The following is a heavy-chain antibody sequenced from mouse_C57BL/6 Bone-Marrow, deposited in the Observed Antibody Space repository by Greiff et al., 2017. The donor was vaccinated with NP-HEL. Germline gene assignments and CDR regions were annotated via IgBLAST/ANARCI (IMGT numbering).Heavy chain of an antibody. Sequence: EVQLQQSGAELVRPGASVKLSCTASGFNIKDYYMHWVKQRPEQGLEWIGRIDPEDGDTESAPQFQGKATMTADTSSNTAYLQLSSLTSEDTAVYYCTTDGGTTGRDYWGQGTTLTVSS. CDR3: TTDGGTTGRDY. J-gene: IGHJ2*01. CDR1: GFNIKDYY. D-gene: IGHD1-1*02. V-gene: IGHV14-1*01. CDR2: IDPEDGDT.